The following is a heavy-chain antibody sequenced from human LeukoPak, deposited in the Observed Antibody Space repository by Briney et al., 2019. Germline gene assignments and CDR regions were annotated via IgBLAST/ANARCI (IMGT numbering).Heavy chain of an antibody. CDR2: VHHGDSDS. V-gene: IGHV5-51*01. CDR1: GYNFATYW. J-gene: IGHJ5*02. D-gene: IGHD5-18*01. Sequence: GESLKISCKGSGYNFATYWVAWVRQMPGKGLEWIGIVHHGDSDSSPSYSPSFQGQVTISADRSTSTSYLQWTSLKASDTAMYYCARFLRWLNSPHPPDDLWGQGTPVIVSS. CDR3: ARFLRWLNSPHPPDDL.